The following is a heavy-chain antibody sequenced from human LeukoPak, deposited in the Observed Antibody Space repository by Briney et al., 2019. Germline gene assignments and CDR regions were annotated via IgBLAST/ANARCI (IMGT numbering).Heavy chain of an antibody. CDR1: GFTFSSYW. J-gene: IGHJ3*02. Sequence: GGSLRLSCAASGFTFSSYWMSWFRQAPGKGLEWVANIKQDGSEKYYVDSVKGRFTISRDNAKNSLYLQMNSLRAEDTAVYYCARELQPGDDAFDIWGQGTMVTVSS. CDR2: IKQDGSEK. D-gene: IGHD1-14*01. CDR3: ARELQPGDDAFDI. V-gene: IGHV3-7*01.